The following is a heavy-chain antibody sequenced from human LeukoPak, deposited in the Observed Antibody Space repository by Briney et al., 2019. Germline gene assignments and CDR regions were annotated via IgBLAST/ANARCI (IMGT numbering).Heavy chain of an antibody. Sequence: ASVKVSCKASGYTFTAYYIHWVRQAPVQGLEWMGWINANSGGTDYAQKFQGRVTMTRDTSLTTAYMELGRLKSDDTAVYYCATPLGPYCSSATCYAPFDHWGQGTLVTVSS. V-gene: IGHV1-2*02. J-gene: IGHJ4*02. CDR1: GYTFTAYY. CDR3: ATPLGPYCSSATCYAPFDH. CDR2: INANSGGT. D-gene: IGHD2-2*01.